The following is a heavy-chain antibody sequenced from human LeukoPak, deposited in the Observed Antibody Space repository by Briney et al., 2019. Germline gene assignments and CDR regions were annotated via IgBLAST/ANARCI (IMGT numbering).Heavy chain of an antibody. D-gene: IGHD2-2*01. CDR3: ARVYDCSSTSCPYYYYYMDV. J-gene: IGHJ6*03. CDR2: INHSGST. V-gene: IGHV4-34*01. Sequence: SETLSLTCTVSGGSISSYYWSWIRQPPGKGLEWIGEINHSGSTNYNPSLKSRVTISVDTSKNQFSLKLSSVTAADTAGYYCARVYDCSSTSCPYYYYYMDVWGKGTTVTVSS. CDR1: GGSISSYY.